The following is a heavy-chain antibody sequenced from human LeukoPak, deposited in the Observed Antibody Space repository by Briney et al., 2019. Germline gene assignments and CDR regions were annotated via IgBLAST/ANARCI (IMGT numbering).Heavy chain of an antibody. J-gene: IGHJ6*02. D-gene: IGHD4-23*01. V-gene: IGHV3-66*02. CDR2: IYSGGST. CDR1: GFTVSSNY. Sequence: GGSLRLSCAASGFTVSSNYMSWVRQAPGKGLEWVSVIYSGGSTYYADSVKGRFTISRDNSKNTLYLQMNSLRAEDTAVYYCAREGYGGLPGYYYYGMDVWGQGTTVTVSS. CDR3: AREGYGGLPGYYYYGMDV.